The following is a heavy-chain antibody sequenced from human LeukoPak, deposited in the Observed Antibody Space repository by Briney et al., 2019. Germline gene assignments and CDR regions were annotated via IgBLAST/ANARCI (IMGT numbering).Heavy chain of an antibody. CDR2: IWYDGSNK. V-gene: IGHV3-33*01. J-gene: IGHJ4*02. D-gene: IGHD6-13*01. Sequence: GGSLRLSCAASGFTLSSYGMHWVRQAPGKGLEWVAVIWYDGSNKYYADSVKGRFTISRDNSKNTLYLQMNSLRAEDTAVYYCARGQYSSSWIPDYWGQGTLVTVSS. CDR3: ARGQYSSSWIPDY. CDR1: GFTLSSYG.